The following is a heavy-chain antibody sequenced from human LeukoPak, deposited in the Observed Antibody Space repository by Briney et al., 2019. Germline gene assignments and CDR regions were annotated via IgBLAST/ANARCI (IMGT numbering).Heavy chain of an antibody. V-gene: IGHV3-21*01. CDR1: GFTFSNYG. Sequence: GGSLRLSCAASGFTFSNYGMNWVRQAPGKGLEWVSSISSSSSYIYYADSVKGRFTISRDNAKNSLYLQMNSLRAEGTAVYYCARDAGYNWKFDYWGQGTLVTVSS. J-gene: IGHJ4*02. CDR2: ISSSSSYI. CDR3: ARDAGYNWKFDY. D-gene: IGHD1-20*01.